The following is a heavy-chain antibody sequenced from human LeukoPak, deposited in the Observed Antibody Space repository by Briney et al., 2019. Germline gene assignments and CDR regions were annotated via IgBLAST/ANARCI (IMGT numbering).Heavy chain of an antibody. CDR1: GYTFTSYG. V-gene: IGHV1-18*01. CDR2: ISAYNGNT. Sequence: GASVKVSFKASGYTFTSYGISWVRQAPGQGLEWMGWISAYNGNTNYAQKLQGRVNMTTDTSTSKAYMEVRSLRSDNTAVYCCARDDWFDPWGQGTLVTVSS. J-gene: IGHJ5*02. CDR3: ARDDWFDP.